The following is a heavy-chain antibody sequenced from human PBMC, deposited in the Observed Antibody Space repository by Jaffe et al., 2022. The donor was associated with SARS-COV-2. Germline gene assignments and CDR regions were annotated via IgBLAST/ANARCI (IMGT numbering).Heavy chain of an antibody. J-gene: IGHJ4*02. Sequence: EVQLVESGGGLIQPGGSLRLSCAASGFTVSSNYMSWVRQAPGKGLEWVSVIYSGGSTYYADSVKGRFTISRDNSKNTLYLQMNSLRAEDTAVYYCASSGAGSTSAGRWTYWGQGTLVTVSS. CDR2: IYSGGST. V-gene: IGHV3-53*01. CDR3: ASSGAGSTSAGRWTY. CDR1: GFTVSSNY. D-gene: IGHD2-2*01.